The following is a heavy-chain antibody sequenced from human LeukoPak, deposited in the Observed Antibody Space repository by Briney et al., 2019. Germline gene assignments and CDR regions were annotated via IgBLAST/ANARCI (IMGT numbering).Heavy chain of an antibody. Sequence: GASVKVSCKASGGTFSNYAISWVRQAPGQGLEWMGEIVPLFGTPNYAQKFQGRVTLTADKSTSTAYMELRSLRSDDTAVYYCARDVADSSGYYYALWDYWGQGTLVTVSS. D-gene: IGHD3-22*01. CDR1: GGTFSNYA. CDR3: ARDVADSSGYYYALWDY. J-gene: IGHJ4*02. V-gene: IGHV1-69*06. CDR2: IVPLFGTP.